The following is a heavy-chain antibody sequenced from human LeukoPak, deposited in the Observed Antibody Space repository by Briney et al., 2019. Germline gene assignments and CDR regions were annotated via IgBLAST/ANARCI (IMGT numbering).Heavy chain of an antibody. CDR3: ARHSTVVVPASSPLYYMDV. CDR1: GYSFTSYW. Sequence: GESLKISCKGSGYSFTSYWIGWVRPMPGKGLEWMGIIYPGDSDTRYSPSFQGQVTISADKSISTAYLQWSSLKASDTAMYYCARHSTVVVPASSPLYYMDVWGKGTTVTVSS. J-gene: IGHJ6*03. CDR2: IYPGDSDT. V-gene: IGHV5-51*01. D-gene: IGHD2-2*01.